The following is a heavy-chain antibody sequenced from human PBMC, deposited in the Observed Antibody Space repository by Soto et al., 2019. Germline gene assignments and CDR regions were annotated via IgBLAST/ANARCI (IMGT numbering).Heavy chain of an antibody. V-gene: IGHV3-53*04. D-gene: IGHD6-13*01. CDR3: ARVGYCSNWPLLFNWFDP. CDR2: IYSDGST. J-gene: IGHJ5*02. Sequence: EVQVVESGGGLVQPGGSLRLSCAASGFTVSSNYMTWVRQAPGKGLEWVSVIYSDGSTYYADSVKGRFTISRHNSKNTLYLQMNSLRPEDTAVYYYARVGYCSNWPLLFNWFDPWGQGTLVTVSS. CDR1: GFTVSSNY.